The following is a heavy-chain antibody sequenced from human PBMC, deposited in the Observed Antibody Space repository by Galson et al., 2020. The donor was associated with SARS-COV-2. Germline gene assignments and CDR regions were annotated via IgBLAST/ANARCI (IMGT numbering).Heavy chain of an antibody. CDR3: ARHMGALFDP. V-gene: IGHV3-30*04. J-gene: IGHJ5*02. Sequence: GGSLRLSCAASGFTFSSYAMHWVRQAPGKGLEWVAVISYDGSNKYYADSVKGRFTISRDNSKNTLYLQMNSLRAEDTAVYYCARHMGALFDPWGQGTLVTVSS. CDR1: GFTFSSYA. D-gene: IGHD3-16*01. CDR2: ISYDGSNK.